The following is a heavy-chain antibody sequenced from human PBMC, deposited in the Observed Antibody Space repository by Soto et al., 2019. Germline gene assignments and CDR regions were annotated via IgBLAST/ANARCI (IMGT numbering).Heavy chain of an antibody. CDR1: GFTFSDFY. J-gene: IGHJ4*02. D-gene: IGHD2-21*01. Sequence: LRLSCAASGFTFSDFYMTWVRQAPGKGLEWLSYISINSNHKEYGDSVKGRHTISRDNAKNSLYLQMNSLRADDTAVYYCVRGGGGGQFDYWGQGTLVTVSS. V-gene: IGHV3-11*06. CDR3: VRGGGGGQFDY. CDR2: ISINSNHK.